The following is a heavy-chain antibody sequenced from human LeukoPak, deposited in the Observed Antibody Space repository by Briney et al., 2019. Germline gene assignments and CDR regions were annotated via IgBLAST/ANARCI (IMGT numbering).Heavy chain of an antibody. CDR1: GFTFSSYA. CDR2: IWYDGSNK. V-gene: IGHV3-33*08. CDR3: AYGYNYDY. D-gene: IGHD5-24*01. Sequence: GGSLRLSCAASGFTFSSYAMSWVRQAPGKGLEWVAVIWYDGSNKYYADSVKGRFTISRDNSKNTLYLQMNSLRAEDTAVYYCAYGYNYDYWGQGTLVTVSS. J-gene: IGHJ4*02.